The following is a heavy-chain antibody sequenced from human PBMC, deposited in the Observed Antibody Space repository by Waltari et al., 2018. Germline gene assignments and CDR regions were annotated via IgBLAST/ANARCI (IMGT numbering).Heavy chain of an antibody. Sequence: QVQLQESGPGLVKPSETLSLTCAVSGYSISSGYYWGWIRQPPGKGLEWIGSISHSGSTYYNPSLKSRVTISVDTSKNQFSLKLSSVTAADTAVYYCARQTMFYYDSSGPYYFDYWGQGTLVTVSS. J-gene: IGHJ4*02. V-gene: IGHV4-38-2*01. CDR1: GYSISSGYY. CDR2: ISHSGST. D-gene: IGHD3-22*01. CDR3: ARQTMFYYDSSGPYYFDY.